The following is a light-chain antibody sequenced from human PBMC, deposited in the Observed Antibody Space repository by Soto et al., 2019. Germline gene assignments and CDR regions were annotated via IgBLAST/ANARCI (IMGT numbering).Light chain of an antibody. CDR1: SSNIGSNY. Sequence: QSVLTQPPSASGTPGQRVTISCSGSSSNIGSNYVYWYQQLPGTVPQLLIYRNSERPSGVPDRFSGSKSGTSASLAISGLRSEDEAVYYCAAWDDSLSGVVFGGGTKVTVL. CDR2: RNS. J-gene: IGLJ2*01. V-gene: IGLV1-47*01. CDR3: AAWDDSLSGVV.